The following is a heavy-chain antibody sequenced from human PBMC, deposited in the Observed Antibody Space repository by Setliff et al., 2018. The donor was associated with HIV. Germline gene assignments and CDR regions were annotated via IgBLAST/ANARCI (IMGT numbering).Heavy chain of an antibody. J-gene: IGHJ4*02. CDR2: INPNSGAT. CDR3: ARDTAIGWYGESKMSDF. Sequence: ASVKVSCKTAGYTFTGHFIHWMRQAPGQGLEWMGWINPNSGATDYAWRFEDRVTMTGDTSIRTVYMELSSLRSDDTAVYYCARDTAIGWYGESKMSDFWGQGTLVTVS. CDR1: GYTFTGHF. D-gene: IGHD3-10*01. V-gene: IGHV1-2*02.